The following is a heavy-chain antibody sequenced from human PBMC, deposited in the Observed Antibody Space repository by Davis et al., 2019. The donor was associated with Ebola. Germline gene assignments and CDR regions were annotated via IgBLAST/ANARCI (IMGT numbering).Heavy chain of an antibody. CDR2: ISWNSGSI. D-gene: IGHD3-10*01. J-gene: IGHJ4*02. V-gene: IGHV3-9*01. CDR1: GFTFDDYA. CDR3: AKAPAMVQGVIITGFDY. Sequence: PGGSLRLSCAASGFTFDDYAMHWVRQAPGKGLEWVSGISWNSGSIGYADSVKGRFTISRDNAKNSLYLQMNSLRAEDTALYYCAKAPAMVQGVIITGFDYWGQGTLVTVSS.